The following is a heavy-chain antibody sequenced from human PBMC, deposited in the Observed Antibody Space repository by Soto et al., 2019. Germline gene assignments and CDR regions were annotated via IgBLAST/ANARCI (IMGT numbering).Heavy chain of an antibody. V-gene: IGHV1-2*04. Sequence: ASVKVSCKASGYTFTGYYMHWVRQAPGQGLEWMGWINPNSGGTNYAQKFQGWVTMTRDTSISTAYMELSRLGSDDTAVYYCARNGYSSYSTYYYYYMDVWGKGTTVTVSS. CDR3: ARNGYSSYSTYYYYYMDV. D-gene: IGHD6-19*01. CDR2: INPNSGGT. CDR1: GYTFTGYY. J-gene: IGHJ6*03.